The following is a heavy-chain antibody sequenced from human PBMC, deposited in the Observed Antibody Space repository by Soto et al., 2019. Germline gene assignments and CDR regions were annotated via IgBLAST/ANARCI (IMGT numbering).Heavy chain of an antibody. Sequence: QLKLQESGPGLVKPSETLSLTCSVSGGSISYNSYYWGWIRQPPGKGLEWVGGIFYTGTTYYSPSLKDRVPISVDTSKNSFSLNLTSVTAADTAVYFCARLVVVAPVANAWGEGTLVTVSS. J-gene: IGHJ5*02. V-gene: IGHV4-39*02. CDR1: GGSISYNSYY. D-gene: IGHD2-2*01. CDR2: IFYTGTT. CDR3: ARLVVVAPVANA.